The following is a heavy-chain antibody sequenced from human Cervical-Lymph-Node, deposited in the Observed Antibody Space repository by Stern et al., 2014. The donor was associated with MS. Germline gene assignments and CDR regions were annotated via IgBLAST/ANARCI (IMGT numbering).Heavy chain of an antibody. D-gene: IGHD3-10*01. J-gene: IGHJ6*02. CDR3: ARDLLWFGEFDWGAMDV. V-gene: IGHV3-30-3*01. CDR1: GFNFSSYA. CDR2: ILYDGSKA. Sequence: VQLVESGGGVVQPGRSLRVSCAATGFNFSSYAMQWVRQTPGKGLEWVAVILYDGSKAYYADSVKGRFTISRDNSKKTLFLQMNSLSPEDTADYYCARDLLWFGEFDWGAMDVWGHGTTVTVSS.